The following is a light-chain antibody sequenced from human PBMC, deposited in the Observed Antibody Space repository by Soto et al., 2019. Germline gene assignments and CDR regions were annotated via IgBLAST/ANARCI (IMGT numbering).Light chain of an antibody. CDR2: AAS. J-gene: IGKJ5*01. V-gene: IGKV3-11*01. CDR3: QQRSNWPPSIT. CDR1: QSLRSS. Sequence: ETMMTQSPDTLSVSLGERATLSCRASQSLRSSLAWYQQKPGHAPWLLIHAASNRATGTPARFSGSGSGTDFTLPISSLEPEDFAVYYCQQRSNWPPSITFGQGTRLEI.